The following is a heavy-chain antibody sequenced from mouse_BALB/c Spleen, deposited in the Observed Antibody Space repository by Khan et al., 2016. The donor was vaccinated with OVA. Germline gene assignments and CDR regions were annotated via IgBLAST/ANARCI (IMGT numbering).Heavy chain of an antibody. CDR3: ARATYRYAFVY. CDR2: IIYTGYT. J-gene: IGHJ3*01. CDR1: GDSITTGY. D-gene: IGHD2-14*01. V-gene: IGHV3-8*02. Sequence: EVELVASGPSLVKPSQTLSLTCSVTGDSITTGYWNWIRKFPGNKLEYMGYIIYTGYTYYNPSIKSGISITRQKSNNQYYLQLNSVTDEDTATYYCARATYRYAFVYGGQGTLVTVSA.